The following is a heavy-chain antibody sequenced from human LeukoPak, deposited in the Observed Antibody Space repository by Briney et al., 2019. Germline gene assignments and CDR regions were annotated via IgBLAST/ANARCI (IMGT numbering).Heavy chain of an antibody. D-gene: IGHD3-3*01. CDR3: ARDGESYDFWSGYYIGPFDY. CDR2: INPSGGST. J-gene: IGHJ4*02. Sequence: GASVKVSCKASGYTFTSYYMHWVRQAPVQGVEWMGIINPSGGSTSYAQKFQGRVTMTRDTSTSTVYMGLSSLRSEDTAVYYCARDGESYDFWSGYYIGPFDYWGQGTLVTVSS. CDR1: GYTFTSYY. V-gene: IGHV1-46*03.